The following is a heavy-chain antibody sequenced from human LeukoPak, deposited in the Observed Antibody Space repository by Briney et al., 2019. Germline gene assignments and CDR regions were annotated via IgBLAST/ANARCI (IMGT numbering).Heavy chain of an antibody. V-gene: IGHV1-46*01. J-gene: IGHJ4*02. CDR2: INPSGGST. Sequence: ASVKVSCKASGYTFTSYYMHWVRQAPGQGLEWMGIINPSGGSTSYAQKFQGRVTMTRDTSTSTVYTELSSLRSEDTAVYYCAREGFLAARDGYNPPFDYWGQGTLVTVSS. CDR1: GYTFTSYY. D-gene: IGHD5-24*01. CDR3: AREGFLAARDGYNPPFDY.